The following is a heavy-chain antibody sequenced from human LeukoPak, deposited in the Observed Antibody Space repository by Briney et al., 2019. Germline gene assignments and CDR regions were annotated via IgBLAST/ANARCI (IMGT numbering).Heavy chain of an antibody. J-gene: IGHJ4*02. V-gene: IGHV3-21*01. CDR3: ARETTTIFGVVPYYFED. CDR1: GFTFSSYT. D-gene: IGHD3-3*01. Sequence: GGSLRLSCAASGFTFSSYTMSWARQAPGRGLEWVSSSSSSSSYKYYADSVKGRFTISRDNAKTSLYLQMNSLRAEDTAVYYCARETTTIFGVVPYYFEDWGQGTLVTVSS. CDR2: SSSSSSYK.